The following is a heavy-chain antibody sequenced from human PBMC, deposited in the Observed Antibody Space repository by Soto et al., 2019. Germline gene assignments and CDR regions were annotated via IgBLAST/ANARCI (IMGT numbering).Heavy chain of an antibody. CDR2: IWYDGSNK. CDR3: ARALFETSSPYYYYYGMDV. Sequence: GWSLRLSCAASGFTFSSYGMHWVRQAPGKGLEWVAVIWYDGSNKYYADSVKGRFTISRDNSKNTLYLQMNSLRAEDTAVYYCARALFETSSPYYYYYGMDVWGQGTTVTVSS. CDR1: GFTFSSYG. J-gene: IGHJ6*02. D-gene: IGHD3-3*01. V-gene: IGHV3-33*01.